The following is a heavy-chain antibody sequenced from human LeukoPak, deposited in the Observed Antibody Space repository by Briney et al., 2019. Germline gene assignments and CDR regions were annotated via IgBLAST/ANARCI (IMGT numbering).Heavy chain of an antibody. Sequence: ASVKVSCKASGYTFTGYYMHWVRQAPGQGLEWMGWINPNSGGTNYAQKFQGRVTMTRDTSISTAYMELRSLRSDDTAVYYCARVHSNSWYQSDYWGQGTLVTISS. CDR2: INPNSGGT. CDR1: GYTFTGYY. J-gene: IGHJ4*02. V-gene: IGHV1-2*02. D-gene: IGHD6-13*01. CDR3: ARVHSNSWYQSDY.